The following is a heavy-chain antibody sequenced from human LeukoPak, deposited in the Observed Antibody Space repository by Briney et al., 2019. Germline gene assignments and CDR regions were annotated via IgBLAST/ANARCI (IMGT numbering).Heavy chain of an antibody. Sequence: RGASVKVSCKASGGTFSSYAISWVRQGPGQGLEWMGGIIPIFGTANYAQKFQGRVTITADKSTSTVYMELSSLRSEDTAVYYCARAGRRLFGVLIPLSFDYWGQGTLVTVSS. J-gene: IGHJ4*02. V-gene: IGHV1-69*06. D-gene: IGHD3-3*01. CDR3: ARAGRRLFGVLIPLSFDY. CDR2: IIPIFGTA. CDR1: GGTFSSYA.